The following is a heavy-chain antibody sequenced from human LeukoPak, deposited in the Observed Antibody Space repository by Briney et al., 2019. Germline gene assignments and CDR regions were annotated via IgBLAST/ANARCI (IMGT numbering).Heavy chain of an antibody. CDR2: IYTSGST. CDR1: GGSISSGSYY. Sequence: PSETLSLTCTVSGGSISSGSYYWSWIRQPAGKGLEWIGRIYTSGSTNYNPSLKSRVTISVDTSKNQFSLKLSSVTAADTAVYYCARQMGGYYFDYWGQGTLVTVSS. D-gene: IGHD1-26*01. J-gene: IGHJ4*02. V-gene: IGHV4-61*02. CDR3: ARQMGGYYFDY.